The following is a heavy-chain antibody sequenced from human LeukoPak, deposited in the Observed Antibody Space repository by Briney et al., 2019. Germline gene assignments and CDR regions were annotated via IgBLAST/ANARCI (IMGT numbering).Heavy chain of an antibody. J-gene: IGHJ6*02. CDR1: GYTFTGYY. CDR3: AREWLSSTGEYYYYGMDV. CDR2: INPNSGGT. V-gene: IGHV1-2*04. D-gene: IGHD2-2*01. Sequence: ASVKVSCKASGYTFTGYYMHWVRQAPGQGLEWMGWINPNSGGTNYAQRFQGWVTMTRDTSISTAYMELSRLRSDDTAVYYCAREWLSSTGEYYYYGMDVWSQGTTVTVSS.